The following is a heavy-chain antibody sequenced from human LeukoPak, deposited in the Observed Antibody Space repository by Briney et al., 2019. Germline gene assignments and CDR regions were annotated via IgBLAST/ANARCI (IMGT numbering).Heavy chain of an antibody. CDR3: AKDLERRYFDWVPIGY. Sequence: GGSLRLSCAASGFTFSSYAMSWVRQAPGKGLEWVSAISGSGGSTYYADSVKGRFTISRDNSKNTLYLQMNSLRAEDAAVYYCAKDLERRYFDWVPIGYWGQGTLVTVSS. CDR1: GFTFSSYA. J-gene: IGHJ4*02. V-gene: IGHV3-23*01. CDR2: ISGSGGST. D-gene: IGHD3-9*01.